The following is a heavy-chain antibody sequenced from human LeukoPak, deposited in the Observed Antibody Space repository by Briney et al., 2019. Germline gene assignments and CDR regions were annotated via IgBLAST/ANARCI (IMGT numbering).Heavy chain of an antibody. CDR1: GGSFSGCY. CDR2: TNHSGST. CDR3: ARDPDSSPGSGVDY. J-gene: IGHJ4*02. Sequence: SETLSLTCAVYGGSFSGCYWSWIRQPPGKGLEWIGETNHSGSTNYNPSLKSRVTISVDTSKNQFSLKLSSVTAADTAVYYCARDPDSSPGSGVDYWGQGTLVTVSS. V-gene: IGHV4-34*01. D-gene: IGHD6-13*01.